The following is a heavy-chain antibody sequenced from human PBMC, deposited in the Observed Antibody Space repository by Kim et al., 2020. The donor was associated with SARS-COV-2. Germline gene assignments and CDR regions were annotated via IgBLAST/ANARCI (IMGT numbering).Heavy chain of an antibody. D-gene: IGHD3-10*01. CDR3: AKADRFGELLYTVLGAFDI. V-gene: IGHV3-23*01. CDR2: ISGSGGST. Sequence: GGSLRLSCAASGFTFSSYAMSWVRQAPGKGLEWVSAISGSGGSTYYADSVKGRFTISRDNSKNTLYLQMNSLRAEDTAVYYCAKADRFGELLYTVLGAFDIWGQGTMVTVSS. J-gene: IGHJ3*02. CDR1: GFTFSSYA.